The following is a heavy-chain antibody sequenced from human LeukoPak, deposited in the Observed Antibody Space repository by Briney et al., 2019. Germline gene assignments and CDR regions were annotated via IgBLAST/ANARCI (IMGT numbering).Heavy chain of an antibody. CDR3: AKGVKQIVVVTAQHYLDY. V-gene: IGHV4-34*01. Sequence: SETLSLTCAVYGGSFSGYYWSWIRQPPGKGLEWIGEINHSGSTNYNPSLKSRVTISVDTSKNQFSLKLSSVTAADTAVYYCAKGVKQIVVVTAQHYLDYWGQGTLVTVSS. J-gene: IGHJ4*02. CDR1: GGSFSGYY. CDR2: INHSGST. D-gene: IGHD2-21*02.